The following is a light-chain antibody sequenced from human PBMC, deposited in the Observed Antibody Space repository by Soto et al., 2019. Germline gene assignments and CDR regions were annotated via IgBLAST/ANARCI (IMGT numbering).Light chain of an antibody. CDR2: DAS. J-gene: IGKJ3*01. CDR1: QSISSY. Sequence: EIVLTQSPATLSLSPGERATLSCRASQSISSYLAWYKQKPGQAPRLLIYDASNRATGIPARFSGSGSGTDFTLTIGSLEPEDFAVYYCQQRSNWPPLFTFGPGTKVDF. V-gene: IGKV3-11*01. CDR3: QQRSNWPPLFT.